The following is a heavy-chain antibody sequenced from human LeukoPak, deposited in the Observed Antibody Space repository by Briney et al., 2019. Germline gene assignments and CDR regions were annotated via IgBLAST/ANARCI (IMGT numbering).Heavy chain of an antibody. V-gene: IGHV1-8*01. CDR2: MNPNSGNT. CDR1: GYTFTSYD. J-gene: IGHJ4*02. D-gene: IGHD3-22*01. CDR3: ARAARTYYCDSSGYYYGN. Sequence: ASVKVSCKASGYTFTSYDINWVRQATGQGLEWMGWMNPNSGNTGYAQKFQGRVTMTRNTSISTAYMELSSLRSEDTAVYYCARAARTYYCDSSGYYYGNWGQGTLVTVSS.